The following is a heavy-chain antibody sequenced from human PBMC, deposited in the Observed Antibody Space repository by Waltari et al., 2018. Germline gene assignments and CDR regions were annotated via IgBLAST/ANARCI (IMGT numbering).Heavy chain of an antibody. V-gene: IGHV3-30*02. Sequence: QVQLVESGGGVVQPGGSLRLSCATSGFTFSNYGIHWVRQAPGKGLELVEFIRYDGSNKYYADSVKGRFTISRDNSRGTLYLQMNSLRAEDTAVYYCARDDYGDYRLGYWGQGTLVTVSS. CDR3: ARDDYGDYRLGY. CDR2: IRYDGSNK. J-gene: IGHJ4*02. CDR1: GFTFSNYG. D-gene: IGHD4-17*01.